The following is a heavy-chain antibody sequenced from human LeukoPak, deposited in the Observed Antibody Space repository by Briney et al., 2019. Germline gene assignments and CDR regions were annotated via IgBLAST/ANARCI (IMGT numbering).Heavy chain of an antibody. CDR1: GGSIGSGGYC. J-gene: IGHJ4*02. Sequence: SETLSLTCTVSGGSIGSGGYCWSWIRQYPGKGLEWIGYIYYSGSTYYNPSLKSRVTISADTSKDQFSLKLNSVTAADTAVYYCARAYCTNGVCYYLDYWGQGALVTVSS. D-gene: IGHD2-8*01. V-gene: IGHV4-31*03. CDR3: ARAYCTNGVCYYLDY. CDR2: IYYSGST.